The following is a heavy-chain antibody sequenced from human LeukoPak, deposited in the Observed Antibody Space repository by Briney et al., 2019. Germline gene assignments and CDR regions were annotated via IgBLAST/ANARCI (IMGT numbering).Heavy chain of an antibody. CDR2: IYYSGST. V-gene: IGHV4-4*02. D-gene: IGHD3-16*01. J-gene: IGHJ6*04. CDR3: ARVSPSGAYYGMDV. Sequence: PSGTLSLTCAVSGGSISSSNWWSWVRQHPGKGLEWIGYIYYSGSTYYNPSLKSRVTISVDTSKNQFSLKLSSVTAADTAVYYCARVSPSGAYYGMDVWGKGTTVTVSS. CDR1: GGSISSSNW.